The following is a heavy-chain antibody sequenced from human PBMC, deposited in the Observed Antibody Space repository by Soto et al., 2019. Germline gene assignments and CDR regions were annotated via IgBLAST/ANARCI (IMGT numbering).Heavy chain of an antibody. V-gene: IGHV1-69*01. Sequence: QVQLVQSGAEVKKPGSSVKVSCKASGGTFSSYAISWVRQAPGQGLEWMGGIIPIFGTANYAQKFQGRVTITADESTSTAYMELSSLRSEDTAVYYCARLSGGCSGGSCYAGYYYYGMDVWGQGTTVTVSS. CDR3: ARLSGGCSGGSCYAGYYYYGMDV. J-gene: IGHJ6*02. CDR1: GGTFSSYA. CDR2: IIPIFGTA. D-gene: IGHD2-15*01.